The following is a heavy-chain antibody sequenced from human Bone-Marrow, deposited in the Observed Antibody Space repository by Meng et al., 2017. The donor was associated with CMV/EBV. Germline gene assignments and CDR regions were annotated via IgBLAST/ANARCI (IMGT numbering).Heavy chain of an antibody. CDR3: ARGLSPGYCSSTSCPIDY. Sequence: GESLKISCAASGFTFSSNTMSWVRQAPGKGLEWVSIIYSGGSSTYYADSVKGRFTISRDNSKNTLYLQMNSLRAEDTAVYYCARGLSPGYCSSTSCPIDYWGQGTLVTVSS. V-gene: IGHV3-23*03. CDR1: GFTFSSNT. D-gene: IGHD2-2*01. CDR2: IYSGGSST. J-gene: IGHJ4*02.